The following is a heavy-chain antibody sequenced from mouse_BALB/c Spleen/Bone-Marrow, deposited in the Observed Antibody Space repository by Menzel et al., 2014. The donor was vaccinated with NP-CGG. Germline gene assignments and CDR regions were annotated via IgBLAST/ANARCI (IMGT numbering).Heavy chain of an antibody. D-gene: IGHD2-14*01. CDR2: ISLYSGNT. Sequence: QVQLKESGPELVRPGDSVKISCKGSGYTFTDYGMHWVKQSHAKSLEWIGLISLYSGNTNYNQKFKDKATMTVDKSSSTAYMELARLTSEDSAIYYCARGDYRYDETMDYWGQGTSVTVSS. J-gene: IGHJ4*01. V-gene: IGHV1-67*01. CDR1: GYTFTDYG. CDR3: ARGDYRYDETMDY.